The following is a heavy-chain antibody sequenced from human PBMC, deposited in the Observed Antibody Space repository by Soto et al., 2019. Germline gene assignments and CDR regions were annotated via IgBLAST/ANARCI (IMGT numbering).Heavy chain of an antibody. Sequence: GESLKISCKGSGYSFTSYWIGWGRQMPGKGLEWMGIIYPGDSDTRYSPSFQGQVTISADKSISTAYLQWSSLKASDTAMYYCARHPQYSGYDVYYYYGMDVWGQGNKVTVSS. D-gene: IGHD5-12*01. CDR3: ARHPQYSGYDVYYYYGMDV. V-gene: IGHV5-51*01. CDR1: GYSFTSYW. J-gene: IGHJ6*02. CDR2: IYPGDSDT.